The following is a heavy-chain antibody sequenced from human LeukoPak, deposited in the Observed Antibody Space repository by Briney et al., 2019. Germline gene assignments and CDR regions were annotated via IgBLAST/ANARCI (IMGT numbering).Heavy chain of an antibody. CDR1: GFTFSSYA. J-gene: IGHJ4*02. CDR2: ISYDGINQ. D-gene: IGHD1/OR15-1a*01. Sequence: PGRSLRLSCATSGFTFSSYAMHWVRQAPGKGLEWVALISYDGINQYYADSVKGRLIISRDNSKNTLYLQLNSLRLEDTAVYYCTLTTFGVVYYFDYWGQGTLVTVSS. CDR3: TLTTFGVVYYFDY. V-gene: IGHV3-30*04.